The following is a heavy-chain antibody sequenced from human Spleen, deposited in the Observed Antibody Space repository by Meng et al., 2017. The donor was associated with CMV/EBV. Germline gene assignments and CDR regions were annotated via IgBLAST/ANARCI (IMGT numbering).Heavy chain of an antibody. CDR1: GYNFTGYY. Sequence: ASVKVSCKASGYNFTGYYMHWVRQAPGQGLEWMGWINPSSGGTNYAQKFQGRVTMTRDTSISTAYMELSRLRSDDTAVYYCARGRWELPHYYYYYGMDVWGQGTTVTVSS. V-gene: IGHV1-2*02. CDR3: ARGRWELPHYYYYYGMDV. D-gene: IGHD1-26*01. CDR2: INPSSGGT. J-gene: IGHJ6*02.